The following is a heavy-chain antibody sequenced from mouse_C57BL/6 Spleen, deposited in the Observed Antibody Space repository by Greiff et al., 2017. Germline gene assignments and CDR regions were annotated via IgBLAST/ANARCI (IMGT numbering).Heavy chain of an antibody. J-gene: IGHJ2*01. Sequence: QVQLKQSGPELVKPGASVKISCKASGYAFSSSWMNWVKQRPGKGLEWIGRIYPGDGDTNYNGKFKGKATLTADKSSSTAYMQLSSLTSEDSAVYFCARSGYDYGYYFDYWGQGTTLTVPS. D-gene: IGHD2-4*01. V-gene: IGHV1-82*01. CDR2: IYPGDGDT. CDR1: GYAFSSSW. CDR3: ARSGYDYGYYFDY.